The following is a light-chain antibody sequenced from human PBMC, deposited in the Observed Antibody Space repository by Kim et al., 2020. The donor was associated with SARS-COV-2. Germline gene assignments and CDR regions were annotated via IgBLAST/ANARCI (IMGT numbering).Light chain of an antibody. V-gene: IGLV3-21*04. CDR3: QVWDTGSDHVV. CDR2: YDS. J-gene: IGLJ2*01. CDR1: NIGSKS. Sequence: SYELTQPPSVSVAPGKTARITCGRNNIGSKSVHWYQQKPGQAPVLVIYYDSDRPSGIPERFSGSNSGNTATLTISRVEAGDEADYFCQVWDTGSDHVVFGGGTQLTVL.